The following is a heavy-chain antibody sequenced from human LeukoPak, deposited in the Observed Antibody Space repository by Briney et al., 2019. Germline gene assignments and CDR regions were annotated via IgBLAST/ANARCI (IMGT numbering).Heavy chain of an antibody. CDR2: VFYSGST. V-gene: IGHV4-39*01. Sequence: KPSETLSLTCTVSGGSISSGTFYWGWIRQPPGKGLEWIGTVFYSGSTYYNPSLKSRVTISVDTAQNQFSLELSSVTAADTAVYYCARYNWGSNFDYWGQGTLVTVSS. J-gene: IGHJ4*02. CDR1: GGSISSGTFY. D-gene: IGHD7-27*01. CDR3: ARYNWGSNFDY.